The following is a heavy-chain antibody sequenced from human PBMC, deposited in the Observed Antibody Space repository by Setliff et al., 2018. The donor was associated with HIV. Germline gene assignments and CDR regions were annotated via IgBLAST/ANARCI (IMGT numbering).Heavy chain of an antibody. CDR2: INPRGGST. CDR3: ARAYRPMGYGDRFDY. Sequence: ASVKVSCKASGYTFTSYYMHWVRQAPGQGLQWMGVINPRGGSTSYAQSFQDRVTMTRDTSTSTVYMELSSLRSEDTAVYYCARAYRPMGYGDRFDYWGQGTLVTVSS. D-gene: IGHD4-17*01. CDR1: GYTFTSYY. V-gene: IGHV1-46*01. J-gene: IGHJ4*02.